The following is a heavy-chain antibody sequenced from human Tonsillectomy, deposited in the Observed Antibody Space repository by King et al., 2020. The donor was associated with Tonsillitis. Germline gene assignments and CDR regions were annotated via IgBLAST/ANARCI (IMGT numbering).Heavy chain of an antibody. D-gene: IGHD3-22*01. CDR1: GFTFSSYA. V-gene: IGHV3-30-3*01. CDR3: ARTLYDNIGYYYTFDY. CDR2: ISYDGNTE. J-gene: IGHJ4*02. Sequence: LVESGGGVVQPGRSLRLSCAASGFTFSSYAMHWVRQAPGEGLEWVAFISYDGNTEKYADSVKGRFTISRDNSKNTLNLQMSSLRAEDTAVYFCARTLYDNIGYYYTFDYWGQGTLVSVSS.